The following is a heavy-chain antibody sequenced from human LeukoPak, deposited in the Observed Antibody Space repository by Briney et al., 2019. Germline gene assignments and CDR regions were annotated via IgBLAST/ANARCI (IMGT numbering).Heavy chain of an antibody. Sequence: PGGSLRLSCAASGFTFSDYYMSWIRQAPGKGLEWVSSISSSSSYIYYADSVKGRFTISRDNAKNSLYLQMNSLRAEDTAVYYCARMVGELLRETDYWGQGTLVTVSS. CDR3: ARMVGELLRETDY. J-gene: IGHJ4*02. CDR1: GFTFSDYY. CDR2: ISSSSSYI. V-gene: IGHV3-11*06. D-gene: IGHD1-26*01.